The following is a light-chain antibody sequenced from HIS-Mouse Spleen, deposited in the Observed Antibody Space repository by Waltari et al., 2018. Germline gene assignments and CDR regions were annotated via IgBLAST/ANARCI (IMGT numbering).Light chain of an antibody. CDR3: QSADSSGTYV. V-gene: IGLV3-25*03. J-gene: IGLJ1*01. CDR1: ALPKQY. Sequence: SYELTQPPSVSVSPGQTARITCSGDALPKQYAYWYQQKPGQAPVLVVYKDSGRPAGMPGRFAGSSSGTTVTLTISGVQAEDEADYYCQSADSSGTYVFGTGTKVTVL. CDR2: KDS.